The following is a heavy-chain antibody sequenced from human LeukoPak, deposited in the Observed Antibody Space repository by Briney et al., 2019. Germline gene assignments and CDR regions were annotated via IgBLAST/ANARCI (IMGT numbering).Heavy chain of an antibody. CDR1: GFTFSSYS. D-gene: IGHD1-26*01. V-gene: IGHV3-48*02. J-gene: IGHJ4*02. CDR3: ASSGSYRFDY. Sequence: GGSLRLSWAASGFTFSSYSMNWVRQAPGKGLEWVSHITASGTAMFYADSVKGRFTISRDNAKNSLYLQMNSLRDEDTAVYYCASSGSYRFDYWGQGTLVTVSS. CDR2: ITASGTAM.